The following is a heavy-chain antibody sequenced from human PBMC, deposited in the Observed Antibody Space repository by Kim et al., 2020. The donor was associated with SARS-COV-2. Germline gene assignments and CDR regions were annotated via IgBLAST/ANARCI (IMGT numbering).Heavy chain of an antibody. J-gene: IGHJ6*02. CDR2: ISSSSSYI. D-gene: IGHD2-2*01. V-gene: IGHV3-21*01. Sequence: GGSLRLSCAASGFTFSSYSMNWVRQAPGKGLEWVSSISSSSSYIYYADSVKGRFTISRDNAKNSLYLQMNSLRAEDTAVYYCAREVLVVPAAIPLVFDYYYGMDVWGQGTTVTVSS. CDR3: AREVLVVPAAIPLVFDYYYGMDV. CDR1: GFTFSSYS.